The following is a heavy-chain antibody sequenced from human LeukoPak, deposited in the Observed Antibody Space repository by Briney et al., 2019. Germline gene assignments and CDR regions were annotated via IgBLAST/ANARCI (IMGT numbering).Heavy chain of an antibody. CDR1: GFTFSSYG. CDR2: IWYDGSNK. D-gene: IGHD1-1*01. CDR3: AKDPGRVFPFDY. Sequence: GGSLRLSCAASGFTFSSYGMHWVRQAPGKGLEWVAVIWYDGSNKYYADSVKGRFTISRDNSKNTLYLQMNSLRAEDTAVYYCAKDPGRVFPFDYWGQGTLVTVSS. J-gene: IGHJ4*02. V-gene: IGHV3-33*06.